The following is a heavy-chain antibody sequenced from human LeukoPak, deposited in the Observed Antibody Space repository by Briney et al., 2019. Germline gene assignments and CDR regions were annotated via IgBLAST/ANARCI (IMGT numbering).Heavy chain of an antibody. CDR3: ARARGSGSYYSFDY. CDR1: GYTLTGYY. D-gene: IGHD3-10*01. V-gene: IGHV1-2*02. Sequence: ASVKVSCKASGYTLTGYYMHWVRQAPGQGLEWMGWINPNSGGTNYAQKFQGRVTMTRDTSISTAYMELSRLRSDDTAVYYCARARGSGSYYSFDYWGQGTLVTVSS. CDR2: INPNSGGT. J-gene: IGHJ4*02.